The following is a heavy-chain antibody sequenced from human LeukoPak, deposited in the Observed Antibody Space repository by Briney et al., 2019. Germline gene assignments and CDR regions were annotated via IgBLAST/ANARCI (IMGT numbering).Heavy chain of an antibody. CDR2: SYCSGST. CDR3: ASFTYYDFWSGYYLFDY. J-gene: IGHJ4*02. CDR1: GCSFSSCGYY. Sequence: SHTLSLSCTVSGCSFSSCGYYWSWHRQHPGNGLKWLGNSYCSGSTYYNPSLKRRVTMSVDTSKNQFSLKLSCVTAEDTAVYHCASFTYYDFWSGYYLFDYWGQGTLIIVSS. V-gene: IGHV4-31*03. D-gene: IGHD3-3*01.